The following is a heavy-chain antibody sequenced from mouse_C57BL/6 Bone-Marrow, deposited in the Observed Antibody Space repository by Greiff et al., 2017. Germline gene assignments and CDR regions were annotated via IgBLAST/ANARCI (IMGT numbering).Heavy chain of an antibody. D-gene: IGHD3-2*02. CDR3: ARGAQARFAY. V-gene: IGHV1-80*01. CDR1: SYAFSSYW. J-gene: IGHJ3*01. CDR2: IYPGDGDT. Sequence: VKVVESGAELVKPGASVKISCKASSYAFSSYWMNWVKQRPGKGLEWIGQIYPGDGDTNYNGKFKGKATLTADKSSSTAYMQLSSLTSEDSAVYFCARGAQARFAYWGQGTLVTVSA.